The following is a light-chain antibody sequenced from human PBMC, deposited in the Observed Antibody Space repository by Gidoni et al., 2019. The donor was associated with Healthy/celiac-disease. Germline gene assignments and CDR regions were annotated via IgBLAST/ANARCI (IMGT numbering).Light chain of an antibody. J-gene: IGKJ4*01. CDR3: QERNSWPPRLT. CDR1: QSLRTY. Sequence: VFTQSPATLSLSPGEGATLSCRASQSLRTYLAGYQQRPGQSPSRLIYYASTRATGLPARCSGSGSGTDFTLTISSREAEEAAIYYCQERNSWPPRLTFXGXTRVEV. CDR2: YAS. V-gene: IGKV3-11*01.